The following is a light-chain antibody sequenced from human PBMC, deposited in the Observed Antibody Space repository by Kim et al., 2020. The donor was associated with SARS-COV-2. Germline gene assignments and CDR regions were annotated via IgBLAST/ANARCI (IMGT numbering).Light chain of an antibody. Sequence: ASVGDRVIILCRASKSISSLLAWYQQKPGKAPKLLICKASSLESGVPSRFSGSGSGTEYTLTISSLQPDDFATYYCQQYTDYPWTFGQGTKVDIK. CDR2: KAS. J-gene: IGKJ1*01. V-gene: IGKV1-5*03. CDR1: KSISSL. CDR3: QQYTDYPWT.